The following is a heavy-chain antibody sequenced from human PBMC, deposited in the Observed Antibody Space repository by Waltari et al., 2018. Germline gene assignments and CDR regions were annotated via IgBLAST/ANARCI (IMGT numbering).Heavy chain of an antibody. D-gene: IGHD1-26*01. CDR1: GYTFTNYG. V-gene: IGHV3-30*18. CDR2: IASDGSNK. J-gene: IGHJ5*02. CDR3: AKAGGIHNYPLDP. Sequence: QVEESGGGVVQPGGSLRLSCVASGYTFTNYGMHWFRQDPGKGLEWLAVIASDGSNKYYEDYVKGRFTVSRDNSKNSVYLQMNSLRPEDTALYFCAKAGGIHNYPLDPWGQGTLVTVSS.